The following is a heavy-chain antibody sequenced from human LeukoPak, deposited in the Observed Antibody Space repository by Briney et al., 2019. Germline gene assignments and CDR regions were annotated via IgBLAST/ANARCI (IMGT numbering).Heavy chain of an antibody. CDR3: ARGRLGRQHASFFDS. Sequence: SETLSPTCSVSDGSMGTYYWGWIRQPPGKGLEWIGYIYYSGSTTYNPSLKSRVSVSVDTSKNQFSLKLTSMTAADTAVYYCARGRLGRQHASFFDSWGQGTLVTVSS. J-gene: IGHJ4*02. CDR2: IYYSGST. CDR1: DGSMGTYY. V-gene: IGHV4-59*08. D-gene: IGHD2-2*01.